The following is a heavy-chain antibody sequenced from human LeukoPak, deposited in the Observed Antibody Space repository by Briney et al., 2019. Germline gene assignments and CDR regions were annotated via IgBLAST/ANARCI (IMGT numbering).Heavy chain of an antibody. J-gene: IGHJ6*04. V-gene: IGHV3-23*01. CDR2: ISGSGGST. CDR1: GFTFSSYA. D-gene: IGHD2-21*01. Sequence: GGSLRLSCAASGFTFSSYAMSWVRQAPGKGLEWVSAISGSGGSTYYADSVKGRFTISRDNAKNSLYLQMNSLRAEDTAVYYCAREGEGYYGMDVWGKGTTVTVSS. CDR3: AREGEGYYGMDV.